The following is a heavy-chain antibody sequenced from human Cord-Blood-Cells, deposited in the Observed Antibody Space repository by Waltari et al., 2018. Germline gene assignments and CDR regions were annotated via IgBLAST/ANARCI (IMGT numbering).Heavy chain of an antibody. V-gene: IGHV3-74*01. Sequence: EVQLVESGGGVVQHGGSLRLSCAASGFTFSSYLLHWVRQAPGKGLVLVSRINSDGSSTSYADSVKGRFTISRDNAKNTLYLQMNSLRAEDTAVYYCARDLAGDKGDAFDIWGQGTMVTVSS. CDR2: INSDGSST. J-gene: IGHJ3*02. CDR1: GFTFSSYL. CDR3: ARDLAGDKGDAFDI. D-gene: IGHD7-27*01.